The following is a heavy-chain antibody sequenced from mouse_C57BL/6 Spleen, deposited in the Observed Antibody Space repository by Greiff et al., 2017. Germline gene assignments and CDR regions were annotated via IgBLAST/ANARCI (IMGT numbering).Heavy chain of an antibody. CDR3: ARDYDYPYYFDV. CDR2: IHPNSGST. Sequence: QVQLQQSGAELVKPGASVKLSCKASGYTFTSYWMHWVKQSPGQGLEWIGMIHPNSGSTNYNEKFKSKATLTVDKSSSTAYMQLSSLTSEDSAVYYCARDYDYPYYFDVWGKGTTLTVSS. D-gene: IGHD2-4*01. J-gene: IGHJ2*01. CDR1: GYTFTSYW. V-gene: IGHV1-64*01.